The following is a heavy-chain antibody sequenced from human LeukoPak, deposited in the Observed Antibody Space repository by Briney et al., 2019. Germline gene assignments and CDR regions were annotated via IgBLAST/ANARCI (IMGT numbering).Heavy chain of an antibody. CDR2: IYSSGST. CDR1: VGSISSYY. D-gene: IGHD1-26*01. J-gene: IGHJ5*02. CDR3: AREGLMGWFDP. Sequence: PSETLSLTCTVSVGSISSYYWSWIRQPPGRGLEWIGYIYSSGSTNYIPSLKSRVTISVDTSKNQFSLKLSSVTAADTAVYYCAREGLMGWFDPWGQGTLVTVSS. V-gene: IGHV4-59*12.